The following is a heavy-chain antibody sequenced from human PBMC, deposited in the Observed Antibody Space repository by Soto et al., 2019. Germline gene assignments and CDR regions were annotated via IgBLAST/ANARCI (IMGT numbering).Heavy chain of an antibody. Sequence: QVQLVQSGAEVKKPGASVKVSCKASGYSFTNCDINWVRQATGQGLEWMGWINPRSRNTGYAQKCQGRVNRTTNTSRTTAYLERSSLRSDDTAVYYCARGSGRGWYGEGGDYWGQGTMVTVSS. V-gene: IGHV1-8*01. CDR2: INPRSRNT. J-gene: IGHJ4*02. CDR1: GYSFTNCD. CDR3: ARGSGRGWYGEGGDY. D-gene: IGHD6-19*01.